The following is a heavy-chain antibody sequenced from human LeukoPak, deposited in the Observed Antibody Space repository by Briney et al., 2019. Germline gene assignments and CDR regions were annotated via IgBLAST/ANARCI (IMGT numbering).Heavy chain of an antibody. Sequence: PSETLSLTCDVTGDSISSGGYSWNWIRQPPGQGLEWIGYIYSSGTTSYYPSLKSRVTISVDTSKNQFPLKLTSVTAADTAVYYCARYTNYGDYVWFDPWGQGTLVTVSS. CDR1: GDSISSGGYS. CDR2: IYSSGTT. J-gene: IGHJ5*02. D-gene: IGHD4-17*01. V-gene: IGHV4-30-4*07. CDR3: ARYTNYGDYVWFDP.